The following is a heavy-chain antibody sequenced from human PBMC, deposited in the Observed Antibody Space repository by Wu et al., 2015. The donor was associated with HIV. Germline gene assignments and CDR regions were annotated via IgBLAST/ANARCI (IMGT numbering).Heavy chain of an antibody. CDR2: INHSGST. CDR1: GGSFSGYY. J-gene: IGHJ3*02. Sequence: QVQLQQWGAGLLKPSETLSLTCAVYGGSFSGYYWSWIRQPPGKGLEWIGEINHSGSTNYNPSLKSRVTISVDTSKNQFSLKLSSVTAADTAVYYCARQGRITIFGVVHRGAFDIWGQGTVVVVSS. CDR3: ARQGRITIFGVVHRGAFDI. D-gene: IGHD3-3*01. V-gene: IGHV4-34*01.